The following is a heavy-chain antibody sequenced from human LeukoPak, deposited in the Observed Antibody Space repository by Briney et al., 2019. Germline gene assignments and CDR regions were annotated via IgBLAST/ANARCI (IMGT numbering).Heavy chain of an antibody. J-gene: IGHJ4*02. CDR2: ISNTGYSK. D-gene: IGHD4-23*01. V-gene: IGHV3-11*01. CDR3: AREEYGGNNFDY. Sequence: KPERSLRLSCASPGSTLSDYYVNWIRQAPGKGLDWVSQISNTGYSKYYADSVKGRFTISRDNVKDSVSLQMNSLRVADSGMYYCAREEYGGNNFDYWGQGILVTVSS. CDR1: GSTLSDYY.